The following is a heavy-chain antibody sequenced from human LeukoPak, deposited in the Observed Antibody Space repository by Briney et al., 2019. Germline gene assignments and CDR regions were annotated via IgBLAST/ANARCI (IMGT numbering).Heavy chain of an antibody. Sequence: SETLSLTCTVSGGSISSSYWSWIRQPPGKGLECTGYIYYSGDTNYNPSLQSRVSMSLDTSKNQLSLKLNSVTAADTAVYYCARHYNYDSGGDPFDFWGEGTLVTVSS. V-gene: IGHV4-59*08. CDR2: IYYSGDT. CDR1: GGSISSSY. CDR3: ARHYNYDSGGDPFDF. J-gene: IGHJ4*02. D-gene: IGHD3-22*01.